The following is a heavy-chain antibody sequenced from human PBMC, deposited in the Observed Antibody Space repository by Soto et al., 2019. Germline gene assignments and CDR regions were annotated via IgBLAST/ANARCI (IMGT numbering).Heavy chain of an antibody. CDR1: GCSISSSSYY. CDR3: AGEPRFLGNYFDS. Sequence: SETLSLTCTVSGCSISSSSYYWGWIRQPPGKGLEWIGSIYYSGSTYYNPSLKSRVTISVDTSKNQFSLKLSSVTAADTAVYYWAGEPRFLGNYFDSWARGPLVTAPS. V-gene: IGHV4-39*01. CDR2: IYYSGST. J-gene: IGHJ4*02. D-gene: IGHD3-3*01.